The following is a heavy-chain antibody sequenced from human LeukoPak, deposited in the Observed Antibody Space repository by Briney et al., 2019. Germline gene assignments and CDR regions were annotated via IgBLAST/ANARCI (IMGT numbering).Heavy chain of an antibody. D-gene: IGHD5-18*01. Sequence: PSETLSLTCTVSGGSISSYYWSWIRQPPGKGLEWIGYIYYSGSTDYNPSLKSRVTISVDTSKNQFSLKLSSVTAADTAVYYCARSIQLWLGAFDYWGQGTLVTVSS. CDR2: IYYSGST. J-gene: IGHJ4*02. CDR1: GGSISSYY. V-gene: IGHV4-59*12. CDR3: ARSIQLWLGAFDY.